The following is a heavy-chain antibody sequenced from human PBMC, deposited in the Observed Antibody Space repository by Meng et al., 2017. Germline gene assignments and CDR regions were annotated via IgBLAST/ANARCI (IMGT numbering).Heavy chain of an antibody. J-gene: IGHJ6*02. CDR1: GYSFTSYW. V-gene: IGHV5-51*01. CDR3: ARHILTGYYSYYYYYYGMDV. CDR2: IYPGDSDT. D-gene: IGHD3-9*01. Sequence: GESLKISCKGSGYSFTSYWIGWVRQMPGKGLEWMGIIYPGDSDTRYSPSFQGQVTISADKSISTAYLQWSSLKASDTAMYYCARHILTGYYSYYYYYYGMDVWGQGTTVTGYS.